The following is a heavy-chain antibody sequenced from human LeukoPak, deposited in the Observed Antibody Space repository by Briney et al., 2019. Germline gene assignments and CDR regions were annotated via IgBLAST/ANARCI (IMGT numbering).Heavy chain of an antibody. CDR1: GFTFSSYE. V-gene: IGHV3-48*03. D-gene: IGHD3-22*01. CDR2: ISSSGSTI. Sequence: GGSLRLSCAASGFTFSSYEMNWVRQAPGKGLEWVSYISSSGSTIYYADSVKGRFTISRDNAKNSLYLQVNSLRAEDTAVYYCARDSPYDSSGYPHLHKYFQHWGQGTLVTVSS. CDR3: ARDSPYDSSGYPHLHKYFQH. J-gene: IGHJ1*01.